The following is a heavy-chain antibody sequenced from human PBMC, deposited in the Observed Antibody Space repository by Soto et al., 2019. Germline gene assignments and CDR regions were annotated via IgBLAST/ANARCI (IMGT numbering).Heavy chain of an antibody. CDR3: AKAAATDIYYYYGMDV. D-gene: IGHD6-13*01. V-gene: IGHV3-30*18. J-gene: IGHJ6*02. Sequence: GVSLRLSCAASGFTFSSYGMHWVRQAPGKGLEWVAVISYDGSNKYYADSVKGRFTISRDNSKNTLYLQMNSLRAEDTAVYYCAKAAATDIYYYYGMDVWGQGTTVTVSS. CDR1: GFTFSSYG. CDR2: ISYDGSNK.